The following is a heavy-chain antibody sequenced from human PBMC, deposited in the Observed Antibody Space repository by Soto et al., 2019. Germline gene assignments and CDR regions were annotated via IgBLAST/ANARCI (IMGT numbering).Heavy chain of an antibody. V-gene: IGHV3-30*18. Sequence: HPGGSLRLSCAASGFTFSSYGMHWVRQAPGKGLEWVAVISYDGSNKYYADSVKGRFTISRDNSKNTLYLQMNSLRAEDTAVYYCAKTGYSYVTYYYYYMDVWGKGTTVTVSS. CDR2: ISYDGSNK. CDR1: GFTFSSYG. J-gene: IGHJ6*03. CDR3: AKTGYSYVTYYYYYMDV. D-gene: IGHD5-18*01.